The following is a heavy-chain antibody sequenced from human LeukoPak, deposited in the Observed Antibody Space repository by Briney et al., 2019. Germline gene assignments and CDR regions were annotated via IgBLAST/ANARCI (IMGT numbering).Heavy chain of an antibody. CDR1: GFTFSSNY. CDR2: IYSGGST. J-gene: IGHJ3*02. CDR3: ARDAAWYDAFDI. D-gene: IGHD2-15*01. Sequence: GGSLRLSCAASGFTFSSNYMSWVRQAPGKGLEWVSVIYSGGSTYYADSVKGRFTISRDNSKNTLYLQMNSLRAEDTAVYYCARDAAWYDAFDIWGQGTMVTVSS. V-gene: IGHV3-66*01.